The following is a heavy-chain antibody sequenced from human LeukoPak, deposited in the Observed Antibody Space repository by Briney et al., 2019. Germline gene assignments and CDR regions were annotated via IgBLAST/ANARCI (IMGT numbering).Heavy chain of an antibody. Sequence: PSETLSLTCAVYGGSFSGYYWSWIRQPPGKGLEWIGEINHSGSTNYNPSLKSRITISVDTSKNQFSLKLSSVTAADTAVYYCARGPSPGFSSGWYPPPFDYWGQGTLVTVSS. J-gene: IGHJ4*02. CDR3: ARGPSPGFSSGWYPPPFDY. D-gene: IGHD6-19*01. CDR1: GGSFSGYY. CDR2: INHSGST. V-gene: IGHV4-34*01.